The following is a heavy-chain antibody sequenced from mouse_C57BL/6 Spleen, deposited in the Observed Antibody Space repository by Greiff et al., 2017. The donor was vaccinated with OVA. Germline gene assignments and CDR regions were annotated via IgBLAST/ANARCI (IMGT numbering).Heavy chain of an antibody. CDR1: GYTFTDYN. Sequence: VQLQQSGPELVKPGASVKMSCKASGYTFTDYNMHWVKQSHGKSLEWIGVINPNNGGTSYNQKFKGKATLTVDKSSSTAYMELRSLTSEDSAVYYCVYGSSYRYFGVWGTGTTVTVSS. D-gene: IGHD1-1*01. CDR3: VYGSSYRYFGV. CDR2: INPNNGGT. V-gene: IGHV1-22*01. J-gene: IGHJ1*03.